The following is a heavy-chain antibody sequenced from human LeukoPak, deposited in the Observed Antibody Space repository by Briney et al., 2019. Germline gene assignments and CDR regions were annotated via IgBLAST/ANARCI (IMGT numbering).Heavy chain of an antibody. CDR2: ISGSGGST. Sequence: PGGSLRLSCAASGFTFSSYAMSWVRQAPGKGLEWVSAISGSGGSTYYADSVKGRFTISRDNSKNTLYLQMNSLRAEDTAVYYCATPKRGANTKLLDYWGQGTLVTVSS. J-gene: IGHJ4*02. CDR1: GFTFSSYA. CDR3: ATPKRGANTKLLDY. V-gene: IGHV3-23*01. D-gene: IGHD1-26*01.